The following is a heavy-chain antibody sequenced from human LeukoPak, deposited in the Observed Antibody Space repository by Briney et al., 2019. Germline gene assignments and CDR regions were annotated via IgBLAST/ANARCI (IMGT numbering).Heavy chain of an antibody. V-gene: IGHV3-23*01. CDR3: AKAGGGAYGDYVDFDY. Sequence: PGGSLRLSCAASGFTFSSYAMSWVRQAPGKGLEWVSAISGSGGSTYYADSVKGRFTISRDNSKNTLYLQMNSLRGEDTAVYYCAKAGGGAYGDYVDFDYWGQGTLVTVSS. J-gene: IGHJ4*02. CDR1: GFTFSSYA. CDR2: ISGSGGST. D-gene: IGHD4-17*01.